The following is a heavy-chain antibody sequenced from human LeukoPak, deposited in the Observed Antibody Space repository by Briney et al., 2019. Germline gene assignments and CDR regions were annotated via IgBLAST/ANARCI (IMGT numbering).Heavy chain of an antibody. CDR3: AKADATSGVGLAS. V-gene: IGHV3-53*01. CDR2: MYTGGTT. J-gene: IGHJ1*01. CDR1: GFSVNGTH. D-gene: IGHD7-27*01. Sequence: GGSLRLSCAASGFSVNGTHMTWVRQAPGKGVEWVSAMYTGGTTYYADSVSGRFTIFRDNAKNTLYLQMNSLRPEDTAVYYCAKADATSGVGLASWRQGSLVIVSS.